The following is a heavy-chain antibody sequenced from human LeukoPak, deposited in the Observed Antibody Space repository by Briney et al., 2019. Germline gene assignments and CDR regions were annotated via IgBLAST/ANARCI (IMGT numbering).Heavy chain of an antibody. Sequence: SETLSLTCTVSGYSISSGYYWGWIRQPPGKGLEWIGSIYHSGSTYYNPSLKSRVTISVDTSKNQFSLKLSSVTAADTAVYYCARGGDIVATIRYNWFDPWGQGTLVTVSS. V-gene: IGHV4-38-2*02. CDR1: GYSISSGYY. CDR3: ARGGDIVATIRYNWFDP. D-gene: IGHD5-12*01. J-gene: IGHJ5*02. CDR2: IYHSGST.